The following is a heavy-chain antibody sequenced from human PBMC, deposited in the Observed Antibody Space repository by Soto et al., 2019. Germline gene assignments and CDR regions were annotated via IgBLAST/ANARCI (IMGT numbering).Heavy chain of an antibody. D-gene: IGHD3-10*01. J-gene: IGHJ3*01. CDR1: GGSISSGVAS. CDR3: ARRVLLWFGEAPDAFDF. CDR2: IYYSGST. Sequence: PSESLSLTCTVSGGSISSGVASWSWIRQHPGKGLEWIGYIYYSGSTYYNPSLKSRVTISVDTSMNQCSLKLSSVTAADTAVYYCARRVLLWFGEAPDAFDFWGQGTMVTVSS. V-gene: IGHV4-31*03.